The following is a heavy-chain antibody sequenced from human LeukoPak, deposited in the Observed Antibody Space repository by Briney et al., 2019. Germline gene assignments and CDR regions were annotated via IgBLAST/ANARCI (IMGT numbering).Heavy chain of an antibody. V-gene: IGHV1-18*04. CDR3: ARVSGGYVIRAYYFDY. CDR1: GYSFTSYW. D-gene: IGHD5-12*01. Sequence: GESLKISCKGSGYSFTSYWIGWVRQAPGQGLEWMGWISAYNGNTNYAQKLQGRVTMTTDTSTSTAYMELRSLRSDDTAVYYCARVSGGYVIRAYYFDYWGQGTLVTVSS. J-gene: IGHJ4*02. CDR2: ISAYNGNT.